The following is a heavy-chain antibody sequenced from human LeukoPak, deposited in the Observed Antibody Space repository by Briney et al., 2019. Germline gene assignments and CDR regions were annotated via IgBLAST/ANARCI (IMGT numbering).Heavy chain of an antibody. CDR1: GFTLSGYW. Sequence: GGSLRLSCTTSGFTLSGYWMYWVRQAPGKGLVWVSRINSDGSSTSYADSVKGRFIISRDNAKNSVYLQLNSLRPEDTAVYYCARAKGIPWGQGTLVTVSS. CDR3: ARAKGIP. J-gene: IGHJ5*02. CDR2: INSDGSST. D-gene: IGHD3-10*01. V-gene: IGHV3-74*01.